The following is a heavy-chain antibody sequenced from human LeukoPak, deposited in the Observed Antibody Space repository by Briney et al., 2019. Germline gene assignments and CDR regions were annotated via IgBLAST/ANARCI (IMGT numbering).Heavy chain of an antibody. CDR1: GFTFSSYW. V-gene: IGHV3-74*01. CDR3: ANREYSSSWYGSDYYYYMDV. D-gene: IGHD6-13*01. Sequence: GGSLRLSCAASGFTFSSYWMHWVRQAPGKGLVWVSHIKTDGSSTNYADSVKGRFTISRDNSKNALYLQMNSLRAEDTAVYYCANREYSSSWYGSDYYYYMDVWGKGTTVTISS. J-gene: IGHJ6*03. CDR2: IKTDGSST.